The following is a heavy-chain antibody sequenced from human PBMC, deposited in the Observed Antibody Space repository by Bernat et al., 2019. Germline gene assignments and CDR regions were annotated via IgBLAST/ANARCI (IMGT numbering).Heavy chain of an antibody. D-gene: IGHD4-4*01. Sequence: QVQLQQWGAGLLKPSETLSLTCAVSDGAFSTYYWGWIRQPPGKGLEWIGEINHSGNTNYNPSLKSRVTMSVDTSRNRFSLKLSSVTAADSAINFCARGGVDNSNYGGLFDSWGQGTLLTVSS. V-gene: IGHV4-34*02. J-gene: IGHJ4*02. CDR2: INHSGNT. CDR3: ARGGVDNSNYGGLFDS. CDR1: DGAFSTYY.